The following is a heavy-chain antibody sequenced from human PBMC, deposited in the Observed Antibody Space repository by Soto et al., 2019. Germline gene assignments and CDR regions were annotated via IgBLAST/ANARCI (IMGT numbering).Heavy chain of an antibody. CDR2: IDPGDSYP. J-gene: IGHJ6*02. CDR3: AGHGKVGIADSHPKVYYYYGMDV. V-gene: IGHV5-10-1*01. CDR1: GYKFTSYW. Sequence: GESLKISCKGSGYKFTSYWISWVRQMPGKGLEWMGRIDPGDSYPSYSPSFQGHVTISADTSISTAYLQWSSLKASDTAIYYCAGHGKVGIADSHPKVYYYYGMDVWGQGTAVTVSS. D-gene: IGHD6-13*01.